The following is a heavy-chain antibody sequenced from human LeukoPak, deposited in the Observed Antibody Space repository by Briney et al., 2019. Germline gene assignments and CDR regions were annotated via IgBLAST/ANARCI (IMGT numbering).Heavy chain of an antibody. V-gene: IGHV3-64*01. CDR3: ARVVGSSWYDY. CDR1: GFTFSSYA. J-gene: IGHJ4*02. D-gene: IGHD6-13*01. Sequence: GGSLRLSCAASGFTFSSYAMHWVRQAPGKGLEYVSAISSNGGSTYYANSVKGRFTISRDNSKNTLYLQMGSLRAEDMAVYYCARVVGSSWYDYWGQGTPVTVSS. CDR2: ISSNGGST.